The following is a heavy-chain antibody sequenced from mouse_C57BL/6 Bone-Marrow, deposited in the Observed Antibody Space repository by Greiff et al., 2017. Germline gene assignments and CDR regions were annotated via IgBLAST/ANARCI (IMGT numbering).Heavy chain of an antibody. V-gene: IGHV1-69*01. CDR2: IDPSDSYT. D-gene: IGHD2-3*01. J-gene: IGHJ3*01. Sequence: QVQLQQPGAELVMPGASVKLSCKASGYTFTSYWMHWVKPRPGQGLEWIGEIDPSDSYTNYNQKFKGKSTLTVDKSSNTAYMQLSSLTSEDAAFYYCARENYDSYYGAYWCQGTLVTVSA. CDR1: GYTFTSYW. CDR3: ARENYDSYYGAY.